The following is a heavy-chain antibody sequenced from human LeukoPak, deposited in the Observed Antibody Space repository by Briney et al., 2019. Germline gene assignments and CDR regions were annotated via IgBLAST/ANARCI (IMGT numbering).Heavy chain of an antibody. J-gene: IGHJ4*02. CDR1: GFTFSSYA. D-gene: IGHD4-17*01. CDR2: ISGSGGST. Sequence: GGSLRLSCAASGFTFSSYAMSWVRQAPGKGLEWVLAISGSGGSTYYADSVKGRFTISRDNSRDTLYLQMNSLRAEDTAVYYRAKDRGTTVTTWFDYWGQGTLVTVSS. CDR3: AKDRGTTVTTWFDY. V-gene: IGHV3-23*01.